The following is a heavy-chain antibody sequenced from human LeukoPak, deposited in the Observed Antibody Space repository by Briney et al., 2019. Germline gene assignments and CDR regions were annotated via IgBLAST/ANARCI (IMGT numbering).Heavy chain of an antibody. Sequence: GGSLRLSCAASGFTVSSNYRSWVRQVPGKGLEWVSVIYSGGSTYYADSVKGRFTISIDNSKNPLYLQMNRLRGEDTAVHYCARVPYSSGWYFDYWGQGTLVTVSS. CDR3: ARVPYSSGWYFDY. D-gene: IGHD6-19*01. CDR2: IYSGGST. V-gene: IGHV3-53*01. CDR1: GFTVSSNY. J-gene: IGHJ4*02.